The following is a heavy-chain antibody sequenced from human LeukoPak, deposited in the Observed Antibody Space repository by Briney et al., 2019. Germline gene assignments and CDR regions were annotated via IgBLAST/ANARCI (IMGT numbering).Heavy chain of an antibody. J-gene: IGHJ4*02. CDR3: ARQFRDSSGYYSYYFDY. Sequence: GESLKISCKVSGYSFTTSWIGWVRQMPGRGLEWMGIIYPGDSDTRYSPSFQGQVTISADKSISTAYLQWSSLKASDTAMYYCARQFRDSSGYYSYYFDYWGQGTLVTVSS. D-gene: IGHD3-22*01. CDR2: IYPGDSDT. CDR1: GYSFTTSW. V-gene: IGHV5-51*01.